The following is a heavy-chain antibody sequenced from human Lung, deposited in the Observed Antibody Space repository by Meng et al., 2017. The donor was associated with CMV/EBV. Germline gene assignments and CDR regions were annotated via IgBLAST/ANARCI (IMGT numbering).Heavy chain of an antibody. V-gene: IGHV3-74*01. J-gene: IGHJ4*01. CDR2: IDENGSSV. CDR3: ARGLEEGLGWEMGY. Sequence: DVHVVWAGGVLVLPGGSLRISCEVSGLSMRFFWMHWVRQVPGKGLEWLSRIDENGSSVSYADSVRGRFTISRDDAKNTLFLQMNSLRVEDTAVYYCARGLEEGLGWEMGYWGHGTLVTVSS. D-gene: IGHD3-16*01. CDR1: GLSMRFFW.